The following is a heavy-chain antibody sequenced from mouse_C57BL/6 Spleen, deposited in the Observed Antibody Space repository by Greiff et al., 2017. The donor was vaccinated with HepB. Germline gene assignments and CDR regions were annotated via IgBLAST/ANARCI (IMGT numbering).Heavy chain of an antibody. CDR3: APITTVVEAMDY. CDR1: GFTFSDYG. CDR2: ISSGSSTI. J-gene: IGHJ4*01. V-gene: IGHV5-17*01. D-gene: IGHD1-1*01. Sequence: EVKLVESGGGLVKPGGSLKLSCAASGFTFSDYGMHWVRQAPEKGLEWVAYISSGSSTIYYADTVKGRFTISRDNAKNTLFLQMTSLRSEDTAMYYCAPITTVVEAMDYWGQGTSVTVSS.